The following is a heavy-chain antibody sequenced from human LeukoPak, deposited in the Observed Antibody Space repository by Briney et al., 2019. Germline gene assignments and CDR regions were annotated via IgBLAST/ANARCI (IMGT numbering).Heavy chain of an antibody. CDR3: ASSYGDYVVFDY. D-gene: IGHD4-17*01. CDR2: ISSSSSYI. V-gene: IGHV3-21*01. J-gene: IGHJ4*02. CDR1: GFTFSSYS. Sequence: GALRLSCAASGFTFSSYSMNWVRQAPGKGLEWVSSISSSSSYIYYADSVKGRFTISRDNAKNSLYLQMNSLRAEDAAVYYCASSYGDYVVFDYWGQGTLVTVSS.